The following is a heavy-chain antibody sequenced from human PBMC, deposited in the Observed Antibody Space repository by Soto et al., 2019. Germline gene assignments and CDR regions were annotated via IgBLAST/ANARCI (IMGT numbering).Heavy chain of an antibody. D-gene: IGHD3-10*01. Sequence: GGSLRLSCAASGFTFNNTWMSWVRQAPGKGLEWVGRIKSKTDGGTTDYAAPVKGRFTISRDDSKNTLYVQMSSLKTEDTAVYYCTRAGEGFGEFDAFDIWGQGTMVTVSS. CDR3: TRAGEGFGEFDAFDI. CDR1: GFTFNNTW. V-gene: IGHV3-15*01. J-gene: IGHJ3*02. CDR2: IKSKTDGGTT.